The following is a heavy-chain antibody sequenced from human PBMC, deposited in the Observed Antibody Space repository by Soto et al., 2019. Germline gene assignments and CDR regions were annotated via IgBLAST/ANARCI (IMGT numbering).Heavy chain of an antibody. CDR2: INPSGGST. J-gene: IGHJ6*02. V-gene: IGHV1-46*01. CDR1: GYTFSSYY. CDR3: ARATSAGTGRRLDV. D-gene: IGHD6-13*01. Sequence: QVQLVQSGAEVKMSGASVKVSCKTSGYTFSSYYIHWVRQGPGQGLEWMGMINPSGGSTTHAQMFQGRVTMTRDTSTSTVYMDLSSLRSEDTAVYYCARATSAGTGRRLDVWGQGTTVTVSS.